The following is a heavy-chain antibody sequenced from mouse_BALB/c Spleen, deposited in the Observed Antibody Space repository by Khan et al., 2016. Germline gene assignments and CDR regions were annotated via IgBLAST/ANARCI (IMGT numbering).Heavy chain of an antibody. CDR1: GYSITSDYA. CDR3: ARSDYDSKDAMDY. D-gene: IGHD1-1*01. CDR2: ISYSGST. V-gene: IGHV3-2*02. J-gene: IGHJ4*01. Sequence: EVQLQESGPGLVKPSQSLSLTCTVTGYSITSDYAWNWIRQFPGNKLEWMGYISYSGSTSYNPSLKSRISITRDTSNNQFFLPLNSVTSDDPAPYFYARSDYDSKDAMDYWGQGTSVTVSS.